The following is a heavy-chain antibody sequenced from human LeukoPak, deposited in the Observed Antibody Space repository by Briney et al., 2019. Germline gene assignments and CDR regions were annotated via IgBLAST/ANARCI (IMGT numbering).Heavy chain of an antibody. J-gene: IGHJ6*03. CDR2: INPSGGST. Sequence: GASVKVSCKASGYTFTSYYIHWVRQAPGQGLEWMGVINPSGGSTTYAQKFQGRVTMTRDTSTSTVYMELSSLRSEDTAVYYCAREYFYNYYMDVWGKGTTVTISS. CDR3: AREYFYNYYMDV. V-gene: IGHV1-46*01. CDR1: GYTFTSYY.